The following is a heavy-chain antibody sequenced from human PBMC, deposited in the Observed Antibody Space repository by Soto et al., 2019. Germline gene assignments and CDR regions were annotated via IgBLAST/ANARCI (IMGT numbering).Heavy chain of an antibody. V-gene: IGHV4-34*01. D-gene: IGHD4-17*01. CDR3: ARGRDGGAAN. Sequence: QVQLQQWGAGLLKPSETLSLTCAVYGGSFSGYYWSWIRQPPGKGLEWIGEINPSGSTNYTPSLKSLVTMSGDTPKNQFSLKLTSVTAADTAVYYCARGRDGGAANWGQGTLVTVSS. CDR2: INPSGST. J-gene: IGHJ4*02. CDR1: GGSFSGYY.